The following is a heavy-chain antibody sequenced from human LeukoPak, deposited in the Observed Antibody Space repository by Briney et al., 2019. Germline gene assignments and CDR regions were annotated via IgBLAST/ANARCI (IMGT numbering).Heavy chain of an antibody. D-gene: IGHD3-10*01. J-gene: IGHJ5*02. CDR1: GGSISSSSYY. CDR2: FDHSGST. V-gene: IGHV4-39*07. CDR3: ARGRDSMVRGVIRNWFDP. Sequence: SETLSLTCTVSGGSISSSSYYWGWIRQPPGKGLEWIGSFDHSGSTYYNPSLKSRVTIAVDTSKNQFSLKLSSVTAADTAVYSCARGRDSMVRGVIRNWFDPWGQGTLVTVSS.